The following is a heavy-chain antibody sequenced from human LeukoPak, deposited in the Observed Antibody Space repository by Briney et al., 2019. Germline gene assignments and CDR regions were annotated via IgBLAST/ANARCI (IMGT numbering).Heavy chain of an antibody. CDR2: MSNDGSKK. V-gene: IGHV3-30*03. D-gene: IGHD6-19*01. J-gene: IGHJ4*02. CDR1: GFTFSAYD. Sequence: GRSLRLSCAASGFTFSAYDMHWVRQAPGKGLEWVAVMSNDGSKKYYADSVKGRFTISRDNSKNSLYLQMNSLGPEDTAVYYCASGQGSGWYGFDYWGQGTLVPVS. CDR3: ASGQGSGWYGFDY.